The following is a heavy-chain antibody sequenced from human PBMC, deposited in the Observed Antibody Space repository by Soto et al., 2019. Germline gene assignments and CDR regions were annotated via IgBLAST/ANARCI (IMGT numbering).Heavy chain of an antibody. Sequence: EVQLVESGGGLVQPGGSLRLSCAASGFTFSSYWMSWVRQAPGKGLGWVANIKQDGSEKYYVDSVKGRFTISRDNAKNSLYLQMNSLRAEDTAVYYCAREYSSGWDDYWGQGTLVTVSS. CDR1: GFTFSSYW. D-gene: IGHD6-19*01. V-gene: IGHV3-7*03. CDR3: AREYSSGWDDY. CDR2: IKQDGSEK. J-gene: IGHJ4*02.